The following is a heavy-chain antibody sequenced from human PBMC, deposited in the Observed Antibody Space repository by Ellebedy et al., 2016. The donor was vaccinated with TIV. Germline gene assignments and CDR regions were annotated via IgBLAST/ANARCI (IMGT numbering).Heavy chain of an antibody. Sequence: GESLKISCKGSGYLFTSYWIGWVRQMPGRGLEWMGIIYPGDSDTRYSPSFQGQVTISADKFISTAYLQWSSLKASDTAMYYCASHLIMITFGGTPDAFDIWGQGTMVTVSS. CDR1: GYLFTSYW. J-gene: IGHJ3*02. CDR2: IYPGDSDT. D-gene: IGHD3-16*01. CDR3: ASHLIMITFGGTPDAFDI. V-gene: IGHV5-51*01.